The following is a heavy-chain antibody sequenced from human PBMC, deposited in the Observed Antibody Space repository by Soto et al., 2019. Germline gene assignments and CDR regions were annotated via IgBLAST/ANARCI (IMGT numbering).Heavy chain of an antibody. CDR3: AKGPQPGRSRCGY. D-gene: IGHD6-13*01. CDR2: ISGSVGST. J-gene: IGHJ4*02. CDR1: VFTFSSYA. V-gene: IGHV3-23*01. Sequence: GGSLRLSSAAPVFTFSSYAMSWVRLAPGKGLEWVSAISGSVGSTYYADSVKGRFTISRDNSKNTPYLQMNSLRAEDTAVYYCAKGPQPGRSRCGYWGQGTLVTVSS.